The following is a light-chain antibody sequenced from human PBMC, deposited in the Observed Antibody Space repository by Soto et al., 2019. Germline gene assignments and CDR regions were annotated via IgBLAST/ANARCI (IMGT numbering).Light chain of an antibody. J-gene: IGLJ2*01. CDR1: SNDVGGYNY. CDR2: DVG. V-gene: IGLV2-11*01. CDR3: CSYAGSYSLV. Sequence: QSALTQPRSVSGSPGKSVTLSCTGTSNDVGGYNYVSWYQQYPGKAPTLMIYDVGKRPSGVPDRFSGSKSGNTASLIISGLQAEDEADYYCCSYAGSYSLVFGGGTQLTVL.